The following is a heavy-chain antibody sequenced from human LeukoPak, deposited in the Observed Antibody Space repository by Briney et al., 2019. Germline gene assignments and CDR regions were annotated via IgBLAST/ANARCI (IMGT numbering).Heavy chain of an antibody. J-gene: IGHJ4*02. CDR2: IASKANSYAT. V-gene: IGHV3-73*01. CDR1: GFIFSSYW. Sequence: PEGSLRLSCAASGFIFSSYWMSWVRQASGKGLEWVGRIASKANSYATAYAASVKGRFTISRDDSKNTAYLQMNSLKTEDTAVYYCTSQAPMNYWGQGTLVTVSS. D-gene: IGHD3-22*01. CDR3: TSQAPMNY.